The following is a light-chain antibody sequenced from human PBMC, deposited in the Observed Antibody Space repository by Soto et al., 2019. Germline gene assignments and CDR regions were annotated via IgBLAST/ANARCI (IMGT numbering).Light chain of an antibody. CDR1: QSISSK. CDR2: GAS. CDR3: QQYGSSPRT. Sequence: EILLTQSPATLSVSPGERVTLSCRASQSISSKLAWYQQRPGQAPRLLIYGASSRATGIPDRFSGSGSGTDFTLTISRLEPEDFAVYYCQQYGSSPRTFGQGTKVDIK. J-gene: IGKJ1*01. V-gene: IGKV3-20*01.